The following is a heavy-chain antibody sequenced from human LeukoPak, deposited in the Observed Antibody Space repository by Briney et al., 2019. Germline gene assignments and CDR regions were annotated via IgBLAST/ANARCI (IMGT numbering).Heavy chain of an antibody. V-gene: IGHV4-30-4*01. CDR1: GGSISSGDYY. Sequence: SQTLSLTCTVSGGSISSGDYYWSWIRQSPGKGLEWIGYIYYSGSTYYIPSLESRVTISVDTSKNQFSLKLSSVTAADTAVYYCARDQAVVPQDAFDFWGQGTMVTVSS. CDR3: ARDQAVVPQDAFDF. D-gene: IGHD4-23*01. J-gene: IGHJ3*01. CDR2: IYYSGST.